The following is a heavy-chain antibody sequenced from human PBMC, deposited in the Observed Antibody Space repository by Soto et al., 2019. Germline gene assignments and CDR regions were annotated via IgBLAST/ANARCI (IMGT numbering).Heavy chain of an antibody. CDR1: GYTLTSDV. CDR2: ISAYNGNT. V-gene: IGHV1-18*04. D-gene: IGHD6-19*01. Sequence: APVKGACKAAGYTLTSDVVGWVRQAPGQGLEWMGWISAYNGNTNYAQKLQGRVTMTTDTSTSTAYMELRSLRSDDTAVYYCARDSSGWPDFDYWGQATLVTVSS. CDR3: ARDSSGWPDFDY. J-gene: IGHJ4*02.